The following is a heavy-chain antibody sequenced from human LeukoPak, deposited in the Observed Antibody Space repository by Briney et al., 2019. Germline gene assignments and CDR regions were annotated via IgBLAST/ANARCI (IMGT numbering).Heavy chain of an antibody. D-gene: IGHD6-19*01. CDR1: GFTFSSYA. J-gene: IGHJ3*02. V-gene: IGHV3-23*01. CDR3: ATQTWGIAVAEAFDI. CDR2: ISGSGGST. Sequence: GGSLRLSCAASGFTFSSYAMSWVRQAPGKGLEWVSAISGSGGSTYYADSVKGRFTISRDNSKNTPYLQMNSLRAEDTGVYYCATQTWGIAVAEAFDIWGQGTMVTVSS.